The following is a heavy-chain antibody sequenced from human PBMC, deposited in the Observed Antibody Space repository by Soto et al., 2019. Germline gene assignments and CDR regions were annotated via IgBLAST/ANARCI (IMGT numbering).Heavy chain of an antibody. CDR3: ARLATTGYYLGWFDP. Sequence: PGESLKISCKGSGYSFTSYWIGWVRQMPGKGLEWMGIIYPGDSDTRYSPSFQGQVTISADKSISTAYLQWSSLKASDTAMYYCARLATTGYYLGWFDPWGQGTLVTVSS. CDR2: IYPGDSDT. D-gene: IGHD3-9*01. V-gene: IGHV5-51*01. J-gene: IGHJ5*02. CDR1: GYSFTSYW.